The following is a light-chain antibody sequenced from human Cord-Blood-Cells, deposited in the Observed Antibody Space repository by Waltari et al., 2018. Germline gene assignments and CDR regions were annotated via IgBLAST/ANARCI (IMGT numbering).Light chain of an antibody. CDR3: SSYTSSSTWV. V-gene: IGLV2-14*01. J-gene: IGLJ3*02. CDR1: SSDVGGHNS. CDR2: EVS. Sequence: QSALTQPASVSGSPGQSITISCTRTSSDVGGHNSVSWYQQHPGKAPKLMIYEVSNRPSGVSNRFSGSKSGNTASLTISGLQAEDEADYYCSSYTSSSTWVFGGGTKLTVL.